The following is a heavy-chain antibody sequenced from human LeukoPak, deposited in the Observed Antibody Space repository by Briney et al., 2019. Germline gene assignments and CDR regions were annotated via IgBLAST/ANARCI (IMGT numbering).Heavy chain of an antibody. CDR2: IYSGGST. Sequence: GGAPRLSCAGPGFTARSKYMSWGRPAPGKGLEWVSVIYSGGSTYYADSVKGRFTISRDNSKNTLYLQMNSLRAEDTAVYYCAAFSAWGQGTLVTVSS. J-gene: IGHJ4*02. V-gene: IGHV3-53*01. D-gene: IGHD2/OR15-2a*01. CDR1: GFTARSKY. CDR3: AAFSA.